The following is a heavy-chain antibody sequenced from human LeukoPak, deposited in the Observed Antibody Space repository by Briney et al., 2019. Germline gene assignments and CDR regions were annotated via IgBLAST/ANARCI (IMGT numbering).Heavy chain of an antibody. Sequence: ASVNVSCKASGYTFTSYAMHWVRQAPGQRLEWMGWINAGNGNTKYSQKFQGRVTITRDTSASTAYMELSSLRSEDTAVYYCARDRGGTGDFDYWGQGTLVIVSS. CDR3: ARDRGGTGDFDY. CDR2: INAGNGNT. D-gene: IGHD1-1*01. CDR1: GYTFTSYA. J-gene: IGHJ4*02. V-gene: IGHV1-3*01.